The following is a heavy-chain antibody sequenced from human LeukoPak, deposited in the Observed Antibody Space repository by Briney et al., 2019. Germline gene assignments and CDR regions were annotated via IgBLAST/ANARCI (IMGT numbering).Heavy chain of an antibody. CDR3: VVGTKPLSYHFFDY. CDR2: INSDGSST. V-gene: IGHV3-74*01. Sequence: PGGSLRLSCAASGFTFSSYWMHWVRQAPGKGLVWVSRINSDGSSTSYADSVKGRFTLSRDNAKNTLYLQMNSLRVEDTAVYCCVVGTKPLSYHFFDYWGQGALVTVSS. D-gene: IGHD1-7*01. J-gene: IGHJ4*02. CDR1: GFTFSSYW.